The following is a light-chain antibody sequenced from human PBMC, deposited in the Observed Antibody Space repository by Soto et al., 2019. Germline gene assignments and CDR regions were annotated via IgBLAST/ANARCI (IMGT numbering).Light chain of an antibody. J-gene: IGKJ2*01. CDR2: DAS. CDR3: QQYYGYPYT. CDR1: QNMNTW. Sequence: DIQMTQSPSTLSASIGDRITITCRASQNMNTWLAWYQQKPGRAPKVLIYDASSLESGVPSRISGSGSGTEFILTISSLQLDDFATYYCQQYYGYPYTFGQGTKLEIK. V-gene: IGKV1-5*01.